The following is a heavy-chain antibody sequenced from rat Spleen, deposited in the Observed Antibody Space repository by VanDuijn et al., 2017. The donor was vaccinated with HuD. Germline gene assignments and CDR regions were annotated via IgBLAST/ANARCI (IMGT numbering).Heavy chain of an antibody. D-gene: IGHD3-4*01. J-gene: IGHJ1*01. Sequence: EVQLVESGGGLVQPGRSLKLSCATSGFSFSDYAMAWVRQAPKKGLEWVATILYDGSSTYYRDSVKGRFTISRDKAKNTLYLQIEGLRSEDTAAYYCARHPQLGTYWYFDFWGPGTMVTVSS. CDR3: ARHPQLGTYWYFDF. CDR1: GFSFSDYA. V-gene: IGHV5-17*01. CDR2: ILYDGSST.